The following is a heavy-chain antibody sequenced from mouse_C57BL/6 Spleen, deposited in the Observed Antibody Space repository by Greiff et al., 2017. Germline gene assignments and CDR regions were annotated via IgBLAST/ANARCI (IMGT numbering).Heavy chain of an antibody. CDR2: IDPSDSYT. V-gene: IGHV1-50*01. J-gene: IGHJ4*01. CDR1: GYTFTGYW. Sequence: VQLQQPGAELVKPGASVKLSCKASGYTFTGYWMQWVKQRPGQGLEWIGEIDPSDSYTNYNQKFKGKATLTVDTSSSTAYMQLSSLTSEDSAVYYCARKKGYAMDYWGQGTSVTVSS. CDR3: ARKKGYAMDY.